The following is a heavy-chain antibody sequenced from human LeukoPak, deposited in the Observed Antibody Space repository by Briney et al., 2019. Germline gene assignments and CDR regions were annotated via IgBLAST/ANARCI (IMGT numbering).Heavy chain of an antibody. V-gene: IGHV4-61*02. CDR3: ARVKHDYVWGSPPTYGFDI. J-gene: IGHJ3*02. CDR2: IYSSGSTNGST. Sequence: SETLSLTCTVSGDSISSGSYYWSWIRQPAGKGLEWIGRIYSSGSTNGSTNYNPSLKSRVTISVDTSKNQFSLQLSSVTAADTAVYYCARVKHDYVWGSPPTYGFDIWGQGTMSPSLQ. D-gene: IGHD3-16*01. CDR1: GDSISSGSYY.